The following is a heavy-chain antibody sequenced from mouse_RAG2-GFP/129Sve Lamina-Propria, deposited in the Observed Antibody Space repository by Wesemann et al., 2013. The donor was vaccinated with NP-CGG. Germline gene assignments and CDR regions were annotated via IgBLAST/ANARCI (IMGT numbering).Heavy chain of an antibody. D-gene: IGHD2-1*01. J-gene: IGHJ1*03. V-gene: IGHV10-3*01. CDR2: IRSKSNNYAT. CDR1: GFTFNTYA. Sequence: EVQLVESGGGLVQPKGSLKLSCAASGFTFNTYAMHWVRQAPGKGLEWVARIRSKSNNYATYYADSVKDRFTISRDDSESMLYLQMNNLKTEDTAMYYCVRHGNYWYFDVWGTGTTVTVSS. CDR3: VRHGNYWYFDV.